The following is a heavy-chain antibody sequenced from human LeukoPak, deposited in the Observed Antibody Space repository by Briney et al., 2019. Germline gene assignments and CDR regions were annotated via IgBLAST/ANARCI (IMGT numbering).Heavy chain of an antibody. D-gene: IGHD3-10*01. Sequence: KPGGSLRLSCAASGFTFSDYYMSWIRQAPGKGLEWVSYISSSGSTIYYADSVKGRFTISRDNAKNSLYLQMNSLRAEDTAVYYCARDRVLSTKRADAFDIWGQGTMVTVSS. CDR3: ARDRVLSTKRADAFDI. J-gene: IGHJ3*02. CDR1: GFTFSDYY. CDR2: ISSSGSTI. V-gene: IGHV3-11*04.